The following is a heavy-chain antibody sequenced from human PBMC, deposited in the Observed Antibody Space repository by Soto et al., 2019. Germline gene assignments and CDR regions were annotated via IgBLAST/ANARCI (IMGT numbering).Heavy chain of an antibody. CDR2: IIPTFGTT. CDR3: ARVDTSLFEGGEWFDP. CDR1: GDTVSNFA. V-gene: IGHV1-69*01. D-gene: IGHD5-18*01. J-gene: IGHJ5*02. Sequence: QVQLVQSGAEVKKPGSSVKVSCKASGDTVSNFAIIWVRQAPGQGLEWMGGIIPTFGTTDYAQRFQGRVSITADESTHTAYIELYSLRSEDTAIYFCARVDTSLFEGGEWFDPWGQGTLITVSS.